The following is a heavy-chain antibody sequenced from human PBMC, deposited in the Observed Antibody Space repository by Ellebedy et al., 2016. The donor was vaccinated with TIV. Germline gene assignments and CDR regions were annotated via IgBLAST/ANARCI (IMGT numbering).Heavy chain of an antibody. CDR1: GYTFTSYY. J-gene: IGHJ4*02. D-gene: IGHD6-19*01. V-gene: IGHV1-46*04. Sequence: AASVKVSCKASGYTFTSYYMHWVRQAPGQGLEWRGIINPSGGSTTYAQKLQGRVTMTRDTSTSTVYMELSSLRAEDTAVYYGARARSSGWLHTPDYWGQGTLVTVSS. CDR3: ARARSSGWLHTPDY. CDR2: INPSGGST.